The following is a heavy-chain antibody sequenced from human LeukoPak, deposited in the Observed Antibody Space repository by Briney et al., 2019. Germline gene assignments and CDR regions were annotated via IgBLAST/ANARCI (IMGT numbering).Heavy chain of an antibody. CDR3: ARDRGYSTFDY. J-gene: IGHJ4*02. CDR1: GFTFSSYW. Sequence: GGSLRLSCAASGFTFSSYWMSWVRQAPGKGLEWVANMKEDGGEINYVDSVKGRFTISRDNAKNSLFLRMNSLRVEDTAVYYCARDRGYSTFDYWGQGTLVTVSS. V-gene: IGHV3-7*01. D-gene: IGHD4-23*01. CDR2: MKEDGGEI.